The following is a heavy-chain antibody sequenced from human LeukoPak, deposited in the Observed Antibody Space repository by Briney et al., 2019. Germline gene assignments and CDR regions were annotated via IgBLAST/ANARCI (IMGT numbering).Heavy chain of an antibody. V-gene: IGHV3-33*06. CDR3: AKDEYSGYDFKLPSFDY. J-gene: IGHJ4*02. Sequence: PGRSLRLSCAASGFTFSSYGMHWVRQAPGKGLEWVAVIWYDGSNKYYADSVKGRFTISRDNSKNTLYLQMNSLRAEDTAVYYCAKDEYSGYDFKLPSFDYWGQGTLVTVSS. CDR2: IWYDGSNK. D-gene: IGHD5-12*01. CDR1: GFTFSSYG.